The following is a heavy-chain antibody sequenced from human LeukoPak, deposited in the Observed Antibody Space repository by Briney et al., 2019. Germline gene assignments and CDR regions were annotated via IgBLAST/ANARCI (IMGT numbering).Heavy chain of an antibody. CDR1: GFTFSSYS. D-gene: IGHD5-18*01. CDR3: AGIPLSTTMVDY. V-gene: IGHV3-48*01. J-gene: IGHJ4*02. CDR2: ISSGSSTI. Sequence: GGSLRLPCAASGFTFSSYSMSWVRQAPGKGLEWVSYISSGSSTIHYADSVKGRFTISRDNAKSSLFLQMNSLRAEDTAVYYCAGIPLSTTMVDYWGQGTLVTVSS.